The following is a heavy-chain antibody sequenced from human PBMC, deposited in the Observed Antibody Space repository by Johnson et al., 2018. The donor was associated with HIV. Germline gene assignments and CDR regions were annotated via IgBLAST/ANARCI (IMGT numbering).Heavy chain of an antibody. CDR2: ISYDGSNK. CDR3: AKSPNYLGSIHDAFDI. CDR1: GFTFSNYA. V-gene: IGHV3-30*04. Sequence: QVQLVESGGGLVQPGGSLRLSCAASGFTFSNYAMHWVRQAPGKGLEWVAVISYDGSNKYYADSVKGRFTISRDNSKNTLYLQMNSLRAEDTAVYYCAKSPNYLGSIHDAFDIWGQGTMVTVSS. D-gene: IGHD5-24*01. J-gene: IGHJ3*02.